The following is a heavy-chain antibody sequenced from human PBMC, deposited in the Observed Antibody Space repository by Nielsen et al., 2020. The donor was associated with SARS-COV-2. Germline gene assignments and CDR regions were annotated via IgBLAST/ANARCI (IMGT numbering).Heavy chain of an antibody. CDR2: ISYDGSNK. J-gene: IGHJ4*02. D-gene: IGHD5-18*01. V-gene: IGHV3-30-3*01. CDR1: GFTFSSYW. Sequence: GESLKISCAASGFTFSSYWMSWVRQAPGKGLEWVAVISYDGSNKYYADSVKGRFTISRGNSKNTLYLQMNGLRAEDTAVYYCARDLGVYSYSDYWGQGTLVTVSS. CDR3: ARDLGVYSYSDY.